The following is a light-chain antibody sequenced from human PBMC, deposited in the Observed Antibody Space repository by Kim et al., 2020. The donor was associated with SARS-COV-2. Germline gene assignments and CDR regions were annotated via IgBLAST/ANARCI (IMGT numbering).Light chain of an antibody. J-gene: IGLJ3*02. Sequence: SYELTQPPSVSVSPGQTAIITCSGDKLGDVYAFWHQQKPGQSPVMVIYQDNNRPSGIPERFSGSNSGNTATLTISGTQAVDEADYYCQAWDSNTAVFGGGTKVTVL. CDR3: QAWDSNTAV. V-gene: IGLV3-1*01. CDR1: KLGDVY. CDR2: QDN.